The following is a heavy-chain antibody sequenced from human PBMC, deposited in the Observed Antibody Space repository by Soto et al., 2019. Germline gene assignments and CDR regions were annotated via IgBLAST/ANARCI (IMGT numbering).Heavy chain of an antibody. CDR2: IDPSDSDI. V-gene: IGHV5-51*01. D-gene: IGHD3-3*01. J-gene: IGHJ4*01. Sequence: GESLKISCKGSGYRFDSYRIAWVRQMPGKGLEWMGIIDPSDSDIRYSPSFQGQVTISADKSISTAYLQWSSLKASDTAIYYCARFFFDNFDYWGHGTLVTVSS. CDR3: ARFFFDNFDY. CDR1: GYRFDSYR.